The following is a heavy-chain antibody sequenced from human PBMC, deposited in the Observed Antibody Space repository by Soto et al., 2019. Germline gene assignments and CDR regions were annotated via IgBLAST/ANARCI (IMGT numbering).Heavy chain of an antibody. CDR2: IHSDGSTT. J-gene: IGHJ3*01. Sequence: EVQLVESEGGLVQRGGSLRLSCAASGFTFNYYWMHWVRQAPGQGLVWVSHIHSDGSTTTYADSVKGRFTISRDNAKSTLYLQTNSLRAEDTAVYYCVRGDKGGFDLWGQGTTVTVSS. D-gene: IGHD2-21*02. V-gene: IGHV3-74*01. CDR3: VRGDKGGFDL. CDR1: GFTFNYYW.